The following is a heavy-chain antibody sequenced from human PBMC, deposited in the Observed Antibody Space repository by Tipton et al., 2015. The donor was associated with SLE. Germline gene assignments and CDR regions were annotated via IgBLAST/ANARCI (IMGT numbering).Heavy chain of an antibody. J-gene: IGHJ4*02. D-gene: IGHD2-15*01. CDR1: GFTFSSYA. CDR3: AKDQGVGTIGDRHAGVATRGY. CDR2: ISGSGGST. V-gene: IGHV3-23*01. Sequence: GSLRLSCAASGFTFSSYAMSWVRQAPGKGLEWVSAISGSGGSTYYADSVKGRFTISRDNSKNTLYLQMNSLRAEDTAVYYCAKDQGVGTIGDRHAGVATRGYWGQGTLVTVSS.